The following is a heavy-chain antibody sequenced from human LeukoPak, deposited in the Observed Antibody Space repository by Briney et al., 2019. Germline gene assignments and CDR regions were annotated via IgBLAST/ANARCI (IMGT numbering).Heavy chain of an antibody. D-gene: IGHD3-9*01. CDR1: GFTFSSYA. CDR2: ISYDGSNK. Sequence: GGSLRLSCAASGFTFSSYAMHWVRQAPGKGLEWVGVISYDGSNKYYADSVKGRFTISRDNSKNTLYLQMNSLRAEDTAVYYCARGLRNDILTGHFDYWGQGTLVTVSS. J-gene: IGHJ4*02. V-gene: IGHV3-30-3*01. CDR3: ARGLRNDILTGHFDY.